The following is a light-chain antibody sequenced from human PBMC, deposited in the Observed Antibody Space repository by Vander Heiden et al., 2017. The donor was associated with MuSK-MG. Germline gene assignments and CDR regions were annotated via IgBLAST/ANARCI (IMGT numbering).Light chain of an antibody. J-gene: IGKJ5*01. CDR3: QQYGSSPAIT. V-gene: IGKV3-20*01. CDR1: QSVSSSY. CDR2: GAS. Sequence: EIVLTQSPGTLSLSPGERATPSYRASQSVSSSYLAWYQQKPGQAPRLLIYGASSRATGIPDRFSGSGSGTDFTLTISRLEPEDFAVYYCQQYGSSPAITFGQGTRLEIK.